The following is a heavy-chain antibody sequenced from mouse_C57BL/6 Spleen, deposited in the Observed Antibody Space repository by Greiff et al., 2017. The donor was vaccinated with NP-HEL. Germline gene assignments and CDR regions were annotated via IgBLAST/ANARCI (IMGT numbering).Heavy chain of an antibody. CDR3: TCLYYYAMDY. CDR1: GYTFTDYE. CDR2: IDPETGGT. Sequence: VQLQQSGAELVRPGASVTLSCKASGYTFTDYEMHWVKQTPVHGLEWIGAIDPETGGTAYNQKFKGKAILTADKSSSTAYMELRSLTSEDSAVYYCTCLYYYAMDYWGQGTSVTVSS. V-gene: IGHV1-15*01. J-gene: IGHJ4*01.